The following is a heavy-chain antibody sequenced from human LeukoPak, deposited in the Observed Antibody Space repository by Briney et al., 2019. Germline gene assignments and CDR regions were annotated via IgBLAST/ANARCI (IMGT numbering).Heavy chain of an antibody. CDR2: ISAYKGNT. V-gene: IGHV1-18*01. D-gene: IGHD6-6*01. CDR3: AREDSSSGKGSYYYMDV. CDR1: GYTFTSYG. J-gene: IGHJ6*03. Sequence: ASVKVSCKASGYTFTSYGISWVRQAPGQGLEWMGWISAYKGNTNYTQKLQGRVTMTTDTSTSTAYMELRSLRSDDTAVYYCAREDSSSGKGSYYYMDVWGKGTTVTVSS.